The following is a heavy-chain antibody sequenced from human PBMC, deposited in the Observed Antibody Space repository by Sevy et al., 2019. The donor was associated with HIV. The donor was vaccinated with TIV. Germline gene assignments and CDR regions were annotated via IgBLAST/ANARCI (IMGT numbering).Heavy chain of an antibody. Sequence: GGSLRLSCAASGFTFSSYSMNWVRQAPGKGLEWVSSISSSSSYIYYADSVKGRFSISRDNAKNSLYLQMNRLRAEETAVYYCARKRYCSSTSCYTGFDYWGQGTLVTVSS. CDR2: ISSSSSYI. V-gene: IGHV3-21*01. D-gene: IGHD2-2*02. CDR3: ARKRYCSSTSCYTGFDY. CDR1: GFTFSSYS. J-gene: IGHJ4*02.